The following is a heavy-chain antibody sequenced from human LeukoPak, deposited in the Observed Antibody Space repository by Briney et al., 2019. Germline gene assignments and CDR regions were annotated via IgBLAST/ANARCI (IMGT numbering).Heavy chain of an antibody. Sequence: KPGASVKVSCKASGYNFSNHTMHWVRQAPGQRLEWMGWINAGDGNTKYSQKLQDRVTITRDTSASTAYMELTSLRSEDTAVYYCARDFGSGVFDPWGQGTLVTVSS. CDR1: GYNFSNHT. CDR3: ARDFGSGVFDP. V-gene: IGHV1-3*01. D-gene: IGHD3-10*01. J-gene: IGHJ5*02. CDR2: INAGDGNT.